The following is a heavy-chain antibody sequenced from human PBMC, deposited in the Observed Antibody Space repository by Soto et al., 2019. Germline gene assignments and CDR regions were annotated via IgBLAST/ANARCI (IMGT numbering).Heavy chain of an antibody. CDR1: GFTFDDYA. J-gene: IGHJ4*02. Sequence: EVQLVESGGGLVQPGRSLRLSCAASGFTFDDYAMHWVRQAPGKGLEWVSGITGSGSNTYYADSVKGRFTISRDNSKNTLYLQVNSLRAEDTAVYYCASRRDYFDFWGQGTLVTVSS. CDR3: ASRRDYFDF. V-gene: IGHV3-23*04. CDR2: ITGSGSNT. D-gene: IGHD6-13*01.